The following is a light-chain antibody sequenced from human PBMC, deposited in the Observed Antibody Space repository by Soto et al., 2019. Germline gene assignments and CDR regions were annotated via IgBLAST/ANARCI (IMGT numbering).Light chain of an antibody. CDR2: GAS. CDR1: QSFSSTF. V-gene: IGKV3-20*01. CDR3: QQDASSVT. J-gene: IGKJ1*01. Sequence: EILLTQSPDSLSLSPGDRATLSCRASQSFSSTFFAWYQQKPGQAPRLLIYGASSRATGIPDRFSGSGSGTDFTLTISRLEPEDFAVYYWQQDASSVTFGQGTKVEI.